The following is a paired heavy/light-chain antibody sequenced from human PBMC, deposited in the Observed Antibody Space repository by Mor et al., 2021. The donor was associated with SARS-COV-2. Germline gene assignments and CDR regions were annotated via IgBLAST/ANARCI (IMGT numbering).Heavy chain of an antibody. CDR2: IYYSGST. CDR1: GGSLSSGSYY. CDR3: ARLNIVVVPTITRIFDP. J-gene: IGHJ5*02. D-gene: IGHD2-2*01. V-gene: IGHV4-39*01. Sequence: QLQLQESGPGLVKPSETLSLTCTVSGGSLSSGSYYWGWIRQPPGKGLEWIGTIYYSGSTYYNPSLKSRVTISVDTSKNQFSLKLSSVTAADTAVYHCARLNIVVVPTITRIFDPWGQGTLVTVSS.
Light chain of an antibody. Sequence: QSVLTQPPSASGTPGQRVTISCSGSSSNIGSNAVNWYQQLPGTAPKLLIYSNNQRPSGVPDRFSGSKSGTSASLAISGLQSEDEADYYCAACDDSLNALFGGGTKLTVL. V-gene: IGLV1-44*01. CDR1: SSNIGSNA. J-gene: IGLJ3*02. CDR2: SNN. CDR3: AACDDSLNAL.